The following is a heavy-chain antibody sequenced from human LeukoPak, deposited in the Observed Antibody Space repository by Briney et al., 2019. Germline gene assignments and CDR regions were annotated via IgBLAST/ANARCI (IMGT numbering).Heavy chain of an antibody. V-gene: IGHV3-53*01. CDR1: GFTIGSNY. D-gene: IGHD7-27*01. Sequence: SGGSLRLSCAASGFTIGSNYLSWVRQAPGKGLVWISALHSGGHTFYADSVRGRFTISRDISKNTLYLQMNDLGAEDTALYYCVRGLSGVSSWYFDLWGRGTLVSVSS. CDR3: VRGLSGVSSWYFDL. J-gene: IGHJ2*01. CDR2: LHSGGHT.